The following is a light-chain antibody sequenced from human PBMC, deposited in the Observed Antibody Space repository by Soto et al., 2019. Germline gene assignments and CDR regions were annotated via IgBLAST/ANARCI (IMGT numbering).Light chain of an antibody. CDR3: SSFTWSSTLQ. J-gene: IGLJ3*02. CDR2: EVS. V-gene: IGLV2-14*01. Sequence: QSALTQPASVSGSPGQSITISCTGTSSDVGAYNYVSWFQQHPGKAPKLIIYEVSNRPSGVSNRFSGSKSGNTASLTISGLKAEDGADYYCSSFTWSSTLQFGGGTKVTVL. CDR1: SSDVGAYNY.